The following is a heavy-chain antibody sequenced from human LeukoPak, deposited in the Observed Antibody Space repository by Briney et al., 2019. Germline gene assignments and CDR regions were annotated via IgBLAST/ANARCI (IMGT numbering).Heavy chain of an antibody. CDR3: ARRRVDYGDSGGFDL. Sequence: GGSLRLSCAASGFTFSSYWMSWVRQAPGKGLEWVANIKQDGSEKYYVDSVKGRFTISRDNAKNSLYLQMNSLRAEDTAVYYCARRRVDYGDSGGFDLWGRGTLVTVSS. CDR1: GFTFSSYW. V-gene: IGHV3-7*01. D-gene: IGHD4-17*01. J-gene: IGHJ2*01. CDR2: IKQDGSEK.